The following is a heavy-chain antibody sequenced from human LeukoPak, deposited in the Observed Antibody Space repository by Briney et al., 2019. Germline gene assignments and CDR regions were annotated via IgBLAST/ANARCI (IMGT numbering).Heavy chain of an antibody. J-gene: IGHJ3*02. D-gene: IGHD3-22*01. Sequence: PGGSLRLSCAASGFTFSSYSMNWVRQAPGKGLEWVSYISRSSSTIYYADSVKGRFTISRDNAKNSLYPQMNSLRAEDTAVYYCARGPLYYYDSSGSSAFDIWGQGTMVTVSS. CDR1: GFTFSSYS. CDR2: ISRSSSTI. V-gene: IGHV3-48*04. CDR3: ARGPLYYYDSSGSSAFDI.